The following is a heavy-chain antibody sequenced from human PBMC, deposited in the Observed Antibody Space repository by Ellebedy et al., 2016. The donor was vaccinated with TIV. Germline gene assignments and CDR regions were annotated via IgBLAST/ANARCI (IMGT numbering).Heavy chain of an antibody. Sequence: SETLSLXCAVYGASFSHYYWSWIRLSPGKGLEWIGEINHSGSTYYNPSLKSRVSMSVDRSKNQFSLKLNSLSAADTAVYFCARGRGGSYSIPFDVWGQGALVTVSS. CDR3: ARGRGGSYSIPFDV. J-gene: IGHJ4*02. CDR2: INHSGST. CDR1: GASFSHYY. D-gene: IGHD1-26*01. V-gene: IGHV4-34*01.